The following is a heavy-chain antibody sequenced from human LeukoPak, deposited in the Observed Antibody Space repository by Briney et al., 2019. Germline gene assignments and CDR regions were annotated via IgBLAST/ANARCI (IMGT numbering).Heavy chain of an antibody. J-gene: IGHJ1*01. Sequence: GGSLRPFCAESGFTFSSYGMHGARQAPGKGLEWVAVIWYDGSNKYYGDSVKGRFTISRDNSKKTLYLQMNSLRVEDTAVYYCARGDGYNDAEYLQHWGQGTLVTVS. CDR2: IWYDGSNK. CDR3: ARGDGYNDAEYLQH. D-gene: IGHD5-24*01. CDR1: GFTFSSYG. V-gene: IGHV3-33*01.